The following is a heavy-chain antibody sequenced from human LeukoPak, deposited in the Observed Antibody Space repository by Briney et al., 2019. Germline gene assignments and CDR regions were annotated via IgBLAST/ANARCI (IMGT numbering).Heavy chain of an antibody. CDR2: IYSGGST. D-gene: IGHD2-21*01. J-gene: IGHJ3*02. Sequence: GGSLRLPCAASGFTFSSYSMNWVRQAPGKGLEWVSVIYSGGSTYYADSVKGRFTTSRDNSKNTLYLQMNSLRAEDTAVYYCVRGGSVVGDDAFDIWGQGTMVTVSS. V-gene: IGHV3-53*01. CDR3: VRGGSVVGDDAFDI. CDR1: GFTFSSYS.